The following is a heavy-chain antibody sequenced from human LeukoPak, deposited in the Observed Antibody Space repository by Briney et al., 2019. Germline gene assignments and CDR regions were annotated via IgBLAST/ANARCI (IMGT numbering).Heavy chain of an antibody. CDR2: FDPEDGET. V-gene: IGHV1-24*01. CDR3: ATDLYNWNDRSDY. D-gene: IGHD1-1*01. J-gene: IGHJ4*02. CDR1: GYTLTELS. Sequence: ASVKVSCKVSGYTLTELSMHWVRQAPGKGLEWMGGFDPEDGETIYAQKFQGRVTMTEDTSTDTAYMELSSLRSEDAAVYYCATDLYNWNDRSDYWGQGTLVTVSS.